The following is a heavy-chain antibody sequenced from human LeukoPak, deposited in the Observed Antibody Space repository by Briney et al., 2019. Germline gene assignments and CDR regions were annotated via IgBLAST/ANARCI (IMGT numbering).Heavy chain of an antibody. V-gene: IGHV3-7*05. D-gene: IGHD3-16*01. CDR3: GRLTTAYVTVDP. Sequence: GGSLRLSCAASGFTFGGYWLSWVRQAPGKGLECVASIKTDGSEKYYADSVKGRFTISRDNAKNSLYLQMNSLRAEDTGVYYCGRLTTAYVTVDPWGQGTLVTVSS. CDR1: GFTFGGYW. CDR2: IKTDGSEK. J-gene: IGHJ5*02.